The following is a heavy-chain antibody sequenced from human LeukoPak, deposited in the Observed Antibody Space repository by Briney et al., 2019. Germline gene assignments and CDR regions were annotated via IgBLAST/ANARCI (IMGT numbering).Heavy chain of an antibody. V-gene: IGHV3-48*03. Sequence: GESLRLSCAASGFTFSNYEMNWIRQAPAKGLEWISYISNSGNTKYYADSVKGRFSISRDNANNSVYLQMNILRAEDTAVYYFAAVIDYWGQGTLVTVSS. CDR2: ISNSGNTK. CDR1: GFTFSNYE. CDR3: AAVIDY. J-gene: IGHJ4*02.